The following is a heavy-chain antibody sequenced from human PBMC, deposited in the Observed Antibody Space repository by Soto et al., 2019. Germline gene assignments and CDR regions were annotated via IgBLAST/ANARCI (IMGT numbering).Heavy chain of an antibody. V-gene: IGHV3-30*18. D-gene: IGHD3-3*01. J-gene: IGHJ6*02. CDR2: ISHDGGTK. CDR1: GFTFKNYG. CDR3: AKRITISGYAVYYYDGMDA. Sequence: VHLVESGGGVVQPGRSLRLSCAASGFTFKNYGMHWVRQAPGKGLEWVAVISHDGGTKHYADSVKGRFTIFRDDSKNTVSLQMTSLRLDDTAVYYCAKRITISGYAVYYYDGMDAWGQGTTVIVSS.